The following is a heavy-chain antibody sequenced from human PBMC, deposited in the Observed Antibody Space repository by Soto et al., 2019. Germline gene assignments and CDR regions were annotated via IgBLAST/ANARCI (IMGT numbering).Heavy chain of an antibody. Sequence: PGGSLRLSCAASGFTFSSYSMNWVRQAPGKGLEWVSHISSSSTIYYADSVKGRFTISRDNAKNSLYLQMNSLRAEDTAVYYCARDYSSYGPFDYWGQGTLVTVSS. V-gene: IGHV3-48*01. CDR2: ISSSSTI. D-gene: IGHD5-18*01. CDR1: GFTFSSYS. CDR3: ARDYSSYGPFDY. J-gene: IGHJ4*02.